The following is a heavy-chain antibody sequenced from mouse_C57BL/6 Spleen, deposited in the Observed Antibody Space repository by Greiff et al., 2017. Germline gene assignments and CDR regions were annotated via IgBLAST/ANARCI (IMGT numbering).Heavy chain of an antibody. CDR2: IHPNSGST. CDR1: GYTFTSYW. J-gene: IGHJ3*01. CDR3: ARGALYSNLFAY. D-gene: IGHD2-5*01. Sequence: VQLQQPGAELVKPGASVKLSCKASGYTFTSYWMHWVKQRPGQGLEWIGMIHPNSGSTNYNEKFKSKATLTVDKSSSTAYMQLSSLTSEDSAVYYCARGALYSNLFAYWGQGTLVTVSA. V-gene: IGHV1-64*01.